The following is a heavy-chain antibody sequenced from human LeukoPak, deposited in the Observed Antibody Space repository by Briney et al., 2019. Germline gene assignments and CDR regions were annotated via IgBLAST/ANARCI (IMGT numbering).Heavy chain of an antibody. Sequence: GGSLRLSCAASGFTFSSYSMNWVRQAPGKGLEWVSSISSSSSYIYYADSVKGRFTISRDNAKNSLYLQMNSLRAEDTAVYYCAREAYYYDSSGYFPQWYFDLWGRGTLVTVSS. CDR2: ISSSSSYI. CDR1: GFTFSSYS. D-gene: IGHD3-22*01. J-gene: IGHJ2*01. CDR3: AREAYYYDSSGYFPQWYFDL. V-gene: IGHV3-21*01.